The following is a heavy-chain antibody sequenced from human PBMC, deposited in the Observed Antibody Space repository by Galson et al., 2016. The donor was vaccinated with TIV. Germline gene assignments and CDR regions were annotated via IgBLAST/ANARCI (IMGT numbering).Heavy chain of an antibody. Sequence: SLRLSCAASGFTFSSWPMSWVRRAPGKGLEWVSAISASGGNTFYADSVKGRFTISRDNSKKTLYLQMDSLRAEDTAVYYCAKSFQYFYDNSGYFPYGFHIWGRGTMVTVPS. CDR1: GFTFSSWP. CDR3: AKSFQYFYDNSGYFPYGFHI. J-gene: IGHJ3*02. D-gene: IGHD3-22*01. V-gene: IGHV3-23*01. CDR2: ISASGGNT.